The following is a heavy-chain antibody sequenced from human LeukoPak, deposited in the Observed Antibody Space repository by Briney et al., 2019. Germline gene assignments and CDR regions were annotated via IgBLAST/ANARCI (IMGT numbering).Heavy chain of an antibody. J-gene: IGHJ3*02. V-gene: IGHV1-2*02. Sequence: GASVKVTLKCTAYSFTVCNWHWLPLAPGQGLEWMGWINPNSGATNYAQKFQGRVALTRDTSTSTVYMELSRLTSDDTAVYYCAGIYCGAYELAFDIWVQGTMVTVSS. D-gene: IGHD2-21*01. CDR2: INPNSGAT. CDR3: AGIYCGAYELAFDI. CDR1: AYSFTVCN.